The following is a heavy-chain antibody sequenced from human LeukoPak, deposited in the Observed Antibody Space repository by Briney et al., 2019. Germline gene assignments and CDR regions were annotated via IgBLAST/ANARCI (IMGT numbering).Heavy chain of an antibody. CDR1: GFTFSHSW. Sequence: GGSLRLSCAASGFTFSHSWMTWVRQAPGKGLEWVGHIKEDGSSQNYADSVKGRFTISRDNAKSSLHLQMNGLRAEDTAMYYCVEGSGWFHFDSWGQGTLVTVSS. CDR2: IKEDGSSQ. J-gene: IGHJ4*02. CDR3: VEGSGWFHFDS. V-gene: IGHV3-7*03. D-gene: IGHD6-19*01.